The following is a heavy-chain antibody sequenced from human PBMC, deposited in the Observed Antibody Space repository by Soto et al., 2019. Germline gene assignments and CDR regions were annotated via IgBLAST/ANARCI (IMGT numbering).Heavy chain of an antibody. J-gene: IGHJ4*02. CDR3: ARLATRYYFAY. V-gene: IGHV4-59*01. CDR1: GGSISSYY. CDR2: IYYSGST. Sequence: SETLSLTCTFSGGSISSYYWSWIRQPPGKGLEWIGYIYYSGSTNYNPSLKSRVTISVDTSKNQFSLKMSSVTAADTAVYYCARLATRYYFAYWGQGTLVTVSS.